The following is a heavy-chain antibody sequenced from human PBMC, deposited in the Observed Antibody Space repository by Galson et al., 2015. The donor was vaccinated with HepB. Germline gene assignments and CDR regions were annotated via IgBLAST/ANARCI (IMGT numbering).Heavy chain of an antibody. CDR2: ISAYNGNT. D-gene: IGHD3-9*01. CDR1: GYTFTSYG. V-gene: IGHV1-18*01. CDR3: ARNELQYDILTGYLNFDY. Sequence: SVKVSCKASGYTFTSYGISWVRQAPGQGLEWMGWISAYNGNTNYAQKLQGRVTMTTDTSTSTAYMELRSLRSDDTAVYYCARNELQYDILTGYLNFDYWGQGTLVTVSS. J-gene: IGHJ4*02.